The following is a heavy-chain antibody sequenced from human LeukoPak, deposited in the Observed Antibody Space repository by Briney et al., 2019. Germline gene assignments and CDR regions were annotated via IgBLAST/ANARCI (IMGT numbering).Heavy chain of an antibody. Sequence: PGRSLRLSCAASGFTFSSYGMHWVRQAPGKGLEWVAVISYDGSNKYYADSVKGRFTISRDNSKNTLYLQMNSLRAEDTAVYYCARDGTRRDGYNYGGGHAFDIWGQGTMVTVSS. CDR1: GFTFSSYG. V-gene: IGHV3-30*03. D-gene: IGHD5-24*01. CDR3: ARDGTRRDGYNYGGGHAFDI. CDR2: ISYDGSNK. J-gene: IGHJ3*02.